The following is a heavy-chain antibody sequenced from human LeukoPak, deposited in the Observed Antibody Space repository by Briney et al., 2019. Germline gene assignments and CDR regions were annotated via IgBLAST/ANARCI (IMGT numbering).Heavy chain of an antibody. CDR3: DRVRDHYHWYFDL. J-gene: IGHJ2*01. Sequence: GGSLRLSCAASGFTVGTKYMNWVRQAPGKGLEWVSILYSGGDTYYADSVKGRFTISRDNSRNTLSLQMNSLRVEDTAVYYCDRVRDHYHWYFDLWGRGTLVTVSS. D-gene: IGHD3-10*01. V-gene: IGHV3-53*01. CDR2: LYSGGDT. CDR1: GFTVGTKY.